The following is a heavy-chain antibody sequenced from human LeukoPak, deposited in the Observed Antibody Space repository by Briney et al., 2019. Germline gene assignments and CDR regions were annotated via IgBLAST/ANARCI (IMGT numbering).Heavy chain of an antibody. CDR3: ALLVLPPDRTSYAFDI. CDR1: GQALSELS. Sequence: ASVKVSCKVSGQALSELSVHWVRQTPEKGFAWLGGFDPEHQEILYAQSFQGRFTMSEDSSTDTAYLHLSSLTSEDSALYYCALLVLPPDRTSYAFDIWGQGTVVTVSA. J-gene: IGHJ3*02. D-gene: IGHD1-14*01. CDR2: FDPEHQEI. V-gene: IGHV1-24*01.